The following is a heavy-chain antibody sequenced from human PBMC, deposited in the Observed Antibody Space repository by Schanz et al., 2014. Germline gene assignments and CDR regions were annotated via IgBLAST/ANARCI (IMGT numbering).Heavy chain of an antibody. Sequence: EGQLAESGGGLVQPGGSLRLSCAVSGFTVSSNHMSWVRQAPGKGLEWVSVIYSGIGAYYADSVKDRFTVSRDNARNSLYLHMNTLGAEDTAVYYCARDGDRFYHNYYMDVWGKGTTXTVSS. V-gene: IGHV3-66*01. CDR2: IYSGIGA. CDR3: ARDGDRFYHNYYMDV. D-gene: IGHD4-17*01. J-gene: IGHJ6*03. CDR1: GFTVSSNH.